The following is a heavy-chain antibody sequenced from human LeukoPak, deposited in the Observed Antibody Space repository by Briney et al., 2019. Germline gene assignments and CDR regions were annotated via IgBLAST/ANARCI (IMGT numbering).Heavy chain of an antibody. D-gene: IGHD6-13*01. J-gene: IGHJ4*02. V-gene: IGHV3-23*01. CDR2: ISGSVGST. Sequence: GGGLRLSCAAPGFTFSSYAMSWARQAPGKGLEWVSAISGSVGSTYYADSVKGRFTISRDNSKNTLYLQMNSLRAEDTAVYYCAKFPHRSSWLDYFDYWAQGTLVTVSS. CDR3: AKFPHRSSWLDYFDY. CDR1: GFTFSSYA.